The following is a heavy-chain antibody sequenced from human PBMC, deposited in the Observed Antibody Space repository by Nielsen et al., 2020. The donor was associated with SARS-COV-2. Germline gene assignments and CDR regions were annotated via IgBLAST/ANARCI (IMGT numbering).Heavy chain of an antibody. D-gene: IGHD1-26*01. V-gene: IGHV1-58*01. Sequence: SVKVSCKASGFIFTSSAVQWVRQARGQGLEWIGWIVVGSGNTNYAQKFQERVTITGDMSTSTVYMELSSLRFEDTAVYYCAADQVGATGGLDLWGQGTTVTVSS. J-gene: IGHJ6*02. CDR1: GFIFTSSA. CDR2: IVVGSGNT. CDR3: AADQVGATGGLDL.